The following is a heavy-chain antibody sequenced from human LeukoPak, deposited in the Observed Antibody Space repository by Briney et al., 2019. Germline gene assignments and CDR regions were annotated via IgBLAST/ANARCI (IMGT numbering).Heavy chain of an antibody. CDR3: STYLFDSSGYVLSDY. CDR2: IKSKIDGATT. Sequence: GGSLRLSCAASGFTFSSYWMNWVRQAPGKGLEWVGRIKSKIDGATTDYAAPVKGRFTISRDDSKNTLYLQMNSLKTEDTAVYYCSTYLFDSSGYVLSDYWGQGTPVTVSS. CDR1: GFTFSSYW. D-gene: IGHD3-22*01. V-gene: IGHV3-15*01. J-gene: IGHJ4*02.